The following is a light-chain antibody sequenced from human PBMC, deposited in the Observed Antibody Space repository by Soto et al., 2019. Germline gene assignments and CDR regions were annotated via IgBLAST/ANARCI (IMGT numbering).Light chain of an antibody. J-gene: IGKJ1*01. V-gene: IGKV3-15*01. Sequence: EKVMTQSPATLSVSPGERATLSCRASQSVRSNLAWYQQKPGQPPRLLIYDASTRATGIPSRFSGSGSGTEFTLTISSLKSEDFAVYYCQQYDNWPRTFGQGTK. CDR3: QQYDNWPRT. CDR2: DAS. CDR1: QSVRSN.